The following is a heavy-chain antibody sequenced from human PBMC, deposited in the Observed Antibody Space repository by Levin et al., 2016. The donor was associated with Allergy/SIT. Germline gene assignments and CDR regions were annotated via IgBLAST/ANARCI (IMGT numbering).Heavy chain of an antibody. Sequence: WIRQPPGKGLEWIGYIYYSGSTNYNPSLKSRVTISVDTSKNQFSLKLSSVTAADTAVYYCARGNGFLTGYYYYYGMDVWGQGTTVTVSS. CDR3: ARGNGFLTGYYYYYGMDV. D-gene: IGHD3-9*01. J-gene: IGHJ6*02. V-gene: IGHV4-59*01. CDR2: IYYSGST.